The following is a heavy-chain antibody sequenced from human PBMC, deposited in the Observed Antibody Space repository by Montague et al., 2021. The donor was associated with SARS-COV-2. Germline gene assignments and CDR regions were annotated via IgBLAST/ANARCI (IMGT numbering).Heavy chain of an antibody. D-gene: IGHD4-17*01. Sequence: SETLSLTCAVSGDSISNYYWSWIRQPPGKGLEYIGWIDSNGATDYNPSLKSRVTISKDMSRTHFFLRLSSVTAADTAVYYCARDSHYGRFYLWGQGTLVTVSS. CDR1: GDSISNYY. CDR3: ARDSHYGRFYL. J-gene: IGHJ3*01. CDR2: IDSNGAT. V-gene: IGHV4-59*01.